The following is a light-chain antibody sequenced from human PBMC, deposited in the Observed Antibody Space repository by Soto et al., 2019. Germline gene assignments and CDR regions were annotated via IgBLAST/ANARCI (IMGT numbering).Light chain of an antibody. V-gene: IGLV1-40*01. CDR2: GNS. CDR1: SSNIGAGYD. Sequence: QPVLTQPPSVSGAPGQRVTISCTGSSSNIGAGYDVHWYQQLPGTAPKLLIYGNSNRPSGVPDRFSGSKSGTSASLAITGLQAEDEGDYYCRSYDSSLRADVVLGRGTKLT. CDR3: RSYDSSLRADVV. J-gene: IGLJ2*01.